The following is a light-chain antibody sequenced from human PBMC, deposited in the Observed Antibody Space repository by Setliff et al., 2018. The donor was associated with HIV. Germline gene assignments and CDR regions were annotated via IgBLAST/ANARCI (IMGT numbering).Light chain of an antibody. V-gene: IGLV2-14*01. Sequence: QSALSQPASVSGSPGQSITISCTGTPSDVGGFTLVSWYQKYPDRVPKLIIYDVSKRPSRVSDRFSGSKSANTASLTISGLQAEDEADYFCFSYTNTVTCVFGTGTKVTVL. CDR3: FSYTNTVTCV. CDR2: DVS. J-gene: IGLJ1*01. CDR1: PSDVGGFTL.